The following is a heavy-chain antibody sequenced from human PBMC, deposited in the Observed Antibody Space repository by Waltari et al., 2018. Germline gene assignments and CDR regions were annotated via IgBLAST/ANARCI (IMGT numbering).Heavy chain of an antibody. D-gene: IGHD1-1*01. CDR2: IFSNDEK. J-gene: IGHJ4*02. CDR1: GFSLSNARIG. V-gene: IGHV2-26*01. CDR3: ARIRYNWNDDGGTADY. Sequence: QVTLKESGPVLVKPTETLTLTCTVSGFSLSNARIGVSWIRQPPWKALEWLAQIFSNDEKSYSTSLKSRLTIPKDTSKSQVVLTMTNMDPVDTATYYGARIRYNWNDDGGTADYWGQGTLVTVSS.